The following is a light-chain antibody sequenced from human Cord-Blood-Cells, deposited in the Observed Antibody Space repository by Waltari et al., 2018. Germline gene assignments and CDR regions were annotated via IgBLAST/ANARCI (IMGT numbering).Light chain of an antibody. CDR2: EDN. Sequence: NFILTQPHSVSESPGKTVTISCTGSSGSIASNYVQWYQQRPDSAPTTVIYEDNQRPSGVPDLFSGAIDSSSKSAYLTISGLKTEGKVDYYCQSYDSNQEVFGGGTKLTVL. J-gene: IGLJ3*02. CDR3: QSYDSNQEV. V-gene: IGLV6-57*02. CDR1: SGSIASNY.